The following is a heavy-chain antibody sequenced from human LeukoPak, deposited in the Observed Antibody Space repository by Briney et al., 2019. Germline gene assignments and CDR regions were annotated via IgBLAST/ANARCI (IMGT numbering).Heavy chain of an antibody. D-gene: IGHD3-10*01. CDR2: IYYSGST. CDR1: GGSVNSYY. V-gene: IGHV4-59*02. J-gene: IGHJ2*01. Sequence: PSETLSLTCTVSGGSVNSYYWSWIRQPPGKGLEWIGCIYYSGSTTYNPSLKSRVTISVDTSKNQFSLELTSVTAADTAEYYCARGWFGGSYWYFDLWGRGTPVTVSS. CDR3: ARGWFGGSYWYFDL.